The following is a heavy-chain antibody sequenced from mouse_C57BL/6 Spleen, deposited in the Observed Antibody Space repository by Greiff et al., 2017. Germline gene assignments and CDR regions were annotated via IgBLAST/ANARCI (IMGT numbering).Heavy chain of an antibody. CDR2: IYPGSGST. D-gene: IGHD1-1*01. V-gene: IGHV1-55*01. CDR3: ARLYYGSTYGAY. J-gene: IGHJ3*01. Sequence: QVQLQQPGAELVKPGASVKMSCKASGYTFTSYWITWVKQRPGQGLEWIGDIYPGSGSTNYNEKFKSKATLTVDTSSSTAYMQLSSLTSEDSAVYYCARLYYGSTYGAYWGQGTLVTVSA. CDR1: GYTFTSYW.